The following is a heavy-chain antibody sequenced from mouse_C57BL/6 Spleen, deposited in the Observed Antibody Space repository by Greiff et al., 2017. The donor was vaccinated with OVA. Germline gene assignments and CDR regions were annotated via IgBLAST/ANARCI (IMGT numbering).Heavy chain of an antibody. Sequence: VQLQQSGPELVKPGASVKIPCKASGYTFTDYNMDWVKQSHGKSLEWIGDINPNNGGTIYNQKFKGKATLTVDKSSSTAYMELRSPTSEDTAVYYCAAEAGRFAYWGQGTLVTVSA. CDR1: GYTFTDYN. V-gene: IGHV1-18*01. CDR3: AAEAGRFAY. J-gene: IGHJ3*01. CDR2: INPNNGGT. D-gene: IGHD3-2*02.